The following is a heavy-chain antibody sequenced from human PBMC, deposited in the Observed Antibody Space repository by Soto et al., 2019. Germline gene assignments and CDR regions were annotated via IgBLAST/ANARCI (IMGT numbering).Heavy chain of an antibody. CDR1: GFTFSSYS. CDR3: ARGSGIAAAVGTFDI. J-gene: IGHJ3*02. D-gene: IGHD6-13*01. CDR2: IISSSSFI. Sequence: GGSLRLSCAASGFTFSSYSMNWVRQAPGKGLDWVSSIISSSSFIYYADSVKGRFTISRDNAKNSLYLQMNSLRAEDTAVYYCARGSGIAAAVGTFDIWGQGTMVTVSS. V-gene: IGHV3-21*01.